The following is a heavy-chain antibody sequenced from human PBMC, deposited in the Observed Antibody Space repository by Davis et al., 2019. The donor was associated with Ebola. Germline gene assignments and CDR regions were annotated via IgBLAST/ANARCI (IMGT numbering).Heavy chain of an antibody. Sequence: ASVKVSCKASGYTFKNSAISWVRQAPGQGLEWMGWISAYNGNTAYAQILQGRVTMTTDTSTGTAYMELSSLRSDDTAVYFCARTSIVGTTTTASDIWGQGTMVTVSS. D-gene: IGHD1-26*01. CDR1: GYTFKNSA. J-gene: IGHJ3*02. V-gene: IGHV1-18*01. CDR2: ISAYNGNT. CDR3: ARTSIVGTTTTASDI.